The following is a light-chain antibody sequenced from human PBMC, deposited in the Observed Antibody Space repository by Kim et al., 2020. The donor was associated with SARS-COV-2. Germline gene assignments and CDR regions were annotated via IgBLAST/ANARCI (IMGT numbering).Light chain of an antibody. CDR1: QDIKNN. CDR2: AAS. J-gene: IGKJ5*01. CDR3: QQYQSYPVT. Sequence: ASVGERVTMTRRASQDIKNNLVWFQQKPGKAPRSLIYAASSLQSGVPSKFSGSGSGTDFTLTISSLQPEDFATYYCQQYQSYPVTFGQGTRLEIK. V-gene: IGKV1-16*02.